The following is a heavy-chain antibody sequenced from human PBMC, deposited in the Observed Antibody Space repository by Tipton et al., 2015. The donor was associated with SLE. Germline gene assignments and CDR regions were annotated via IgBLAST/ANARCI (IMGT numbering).Heavy chain of an antibody. V-gene: IGHV4-59*12. CDR1: SGSISPFY. J-gene: IGHJ2*01. D-gene: IGHD6-13*01. CDR2: IYYSGTI. Sequence: TLSLTCTVSSGSISPFYWSWIRQPPGKGLEWIGYIYYSGTINYNSSLKSRVTISVDTSKNQFSLKLSSVTAADTAVYFCGRRAAAYWYFDLWGRGTLVTVSS. CDR3: GRRAAAYWYFDL.